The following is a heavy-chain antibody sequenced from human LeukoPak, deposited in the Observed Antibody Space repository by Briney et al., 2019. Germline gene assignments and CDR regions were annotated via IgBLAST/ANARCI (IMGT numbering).Heavy chain of an antibody. D-gene: IGHD3-16*01. CDR3: ARVLDDYVWGSDSLASGFNFDY. CDR2: ISAYNGNT. J-gene: IGHJ4*02. CDR1: GYTFTSYG. Sequence: VASVKVSCKASGYTFTSYGISWARQAPGQGLEWMGWISAYNGNTNYAQKLQGRVTMTTDTSTSTAYMELRSLRSDDTAVYYCARVLDDYVWGSDSLASGFNFDYWGQGTLVTVSS. V-gene: IGHV1-18*04.